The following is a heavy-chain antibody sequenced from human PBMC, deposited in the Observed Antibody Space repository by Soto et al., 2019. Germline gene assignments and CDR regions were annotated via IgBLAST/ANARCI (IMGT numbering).Heavy chain of an antibody. V-gene: IGHV4-59*01. CDR3: VRSGHSFGGVS. CDR2: MYYSGTS. Sequence: SETLSLTCSVSGASMINYYGSWVRQTPEKGMEWIGYMYYSGTSNYNSSLKSRVTISVDTSKNQFSLKLRSVTAADTATYYCVRSGHSFGGVSWGLGPLVTVSS. CDR1: GASMINYY. J-gene: IGHJ4*02. D-gene: IGHD3-16*01.